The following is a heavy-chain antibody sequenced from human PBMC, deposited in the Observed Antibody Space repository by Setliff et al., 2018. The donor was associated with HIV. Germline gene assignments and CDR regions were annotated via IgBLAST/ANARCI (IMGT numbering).Heavy chain of an antibody. CDR1: GFIFSDYH. J-gene: IGHJ5*01. D-gene: IGHD4-17*01. V-gene: IGHV4-38-2*01. CDR3: ARVLSDYDYGGQADS. CDR2: VDYTGST. Sequence: GSLRLSCAASGFIFSDYHMGWVRQPPGKGLEWVGNVDYTGSTYYNPSLKSRVTISVDTSKNQFSLRLNSVTAADRAVYYCARVLSDYDYGGQADSWGQGILVTVSS.